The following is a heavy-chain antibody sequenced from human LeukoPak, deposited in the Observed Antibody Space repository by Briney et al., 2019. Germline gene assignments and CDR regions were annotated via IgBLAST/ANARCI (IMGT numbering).Heavy chain of an antibody. CDR1: GFTFSSYE. CDR2: ISSSGSTI. J-gene: IGHJ4*02. D-gene: IGHD3-22*01. Sequence: SGGSLRLSCAASGFTFSSYEMNWVRQAPGKGLEWVSYISSSGSTIYYADSVKGRFTISRDNAKNSLYLQMNSLRAEDTAVYYCARDSTMIVVVPFDNWGQGTLVTVSS. V-gene: IGHV3-48*03. CDR3: ARDSTMIVVVPFDN.